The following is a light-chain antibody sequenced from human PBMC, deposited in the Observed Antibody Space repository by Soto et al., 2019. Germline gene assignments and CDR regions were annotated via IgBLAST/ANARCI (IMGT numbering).Light chain of an antibody. CDR3: SSYAGRVV. Sequence: QAVVTQPASVSGSPGQSITISCTGTSSDVGTYNLVSWYQHHPGKAPKLMIYEGSNRPSGVSHRFSGSQSGNTASLTISGLQAEDEADYYCSSYAGRVVFGGGTKLTVL. CDR2: EGS. CDR1: SSDVGTYNL. V-gene: IGLV2-23*01. J-gene: IGLJ2*01.